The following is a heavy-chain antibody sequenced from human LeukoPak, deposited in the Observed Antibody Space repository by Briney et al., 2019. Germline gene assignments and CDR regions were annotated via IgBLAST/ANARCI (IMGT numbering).Heavy chain of an antibody. Sequence: GGSLRLSCAASGFTFNSYSMEWVRQAPGKGLEWLSYITSTSDIIYYADSVKGRFTSSRDNAKNSLYLQMNSLRVEDTAIYYCVRPDCSSSSCFTPEYWGQGALVTVSS. V-gene: IGHV3-48*01. CDR1: GFTFNSYS. J-gene: IGHJ4*02. CDR3: VRPDCSSSSCFTPEY. D-gene: IGHD2-2*02. CDR2: ITSTSDII.